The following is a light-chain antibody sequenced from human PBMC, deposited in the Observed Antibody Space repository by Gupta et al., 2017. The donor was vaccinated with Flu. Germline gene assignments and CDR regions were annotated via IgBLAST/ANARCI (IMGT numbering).Light chain of an antibody. CDR3: QQSDSTPPWT. Sequence: DIQMTQSPSSLSASVGDRVTITCRASQSISSYLNWYQQKPGKAPKLLIYAASSLQSGVPSRFSGSGSGTDFTLTISSRQPEDFAIYYCQQSDSTPPWTFGQGTKVEIK. CDR2: AAS. CDR1: QSISSY. J-gene: IGKJ1*01. V-gene: IGKV1-39*01.